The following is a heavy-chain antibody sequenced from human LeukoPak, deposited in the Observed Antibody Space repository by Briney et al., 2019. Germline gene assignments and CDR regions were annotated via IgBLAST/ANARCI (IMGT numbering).Heavy chain of an antibody. CDR2: INGDGSTT. J-gene: IGHJ4*02. CDR3: ARDYAGSPDY. CDR1: GFTFSTYW. Sequence: PGGCLRLSCTASGFTFSTYWINWVRQSPGKGLVWVALINGDGSTTTHADSVKGRFTISRDNAKNTAYLQMNSLRDEDTAVYFCARDYAGSPDYWGQGTLVTVSA. V-gene: IGHV3-74*03. D-gene: IGHD3-10*01.